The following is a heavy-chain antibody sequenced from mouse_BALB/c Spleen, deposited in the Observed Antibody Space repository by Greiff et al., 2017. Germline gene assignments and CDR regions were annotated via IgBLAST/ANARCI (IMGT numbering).Heavy chain of an antibody. CDR1: GYSITSDYA. Sequence: VQLKQSGPGLVKPSQSLSLTCTVTGYSITSDYAWNWIRQFPGNKLEWMGYISYSGSTSYNPSLKSRISITRDTSKNQFFLQLNSVTTEDTATYYCASGNYPYWYFDVWGAGTTVTVSS. J-gene: IGHJ1*01. CDR2: ISYSGST. V-gene: IGHV3-2*02. CDR3: ASGNYPYWYFDV. D-gene: IGHD2-1*01.